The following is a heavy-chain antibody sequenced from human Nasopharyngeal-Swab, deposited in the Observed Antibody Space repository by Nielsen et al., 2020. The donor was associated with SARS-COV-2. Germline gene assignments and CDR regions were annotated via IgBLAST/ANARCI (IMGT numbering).Heavy chain of an antibody. CDR3: ARDEGKGRYYGSGSPTLDY. CDR2: ISSSSSYI. D-gene: IGHD3-10*01. Sequence: VRQAPGKGLEWVSSISSSSSYIYYADSVKGRFTISGDNAKNSLYLQMNSLRAEDTAVYYCARDEGKGRYYGSGSPTLDYWGQGTLGTVSS. V-gene: IGHV3-21*01. J-gene: IGHJ4*02.